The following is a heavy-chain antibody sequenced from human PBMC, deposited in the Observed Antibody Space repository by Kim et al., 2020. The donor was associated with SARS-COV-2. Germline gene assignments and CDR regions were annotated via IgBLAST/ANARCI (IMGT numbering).Heavy chain of an antibody. CDR1: GFTFSDYS. V-gene: IGHV3-11*01. CDR3: ARSYKITVGY. D-gene: IGHD3-16*01. Sequence: GGSLRLSCAASGFTFSDYSMSWIRQAPGKGLEWISYITNSGTTIYYADSVKGRFTISRDNAKNSLYLRMNSLRAEDTAVYYGARSYKITVGYWGQGTLVT. CDR2: ITNSGTTI. J-gene: IGHJ4*02.